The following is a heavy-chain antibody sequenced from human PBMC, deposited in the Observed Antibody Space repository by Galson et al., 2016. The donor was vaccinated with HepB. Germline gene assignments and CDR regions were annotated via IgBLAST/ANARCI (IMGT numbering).Heavy chain of an antibody. V-gene: IGHV1-69*13. D-gene: IGHD1-26*01. J-gene: IGHJ6*02. Sequence: SVKVSCKASGGTFNNSPISWVRQAPGQGLEWMGGIIPIFGTGNYAQKFQGRVTITADESTSTAYLELSSLRFEDTAVYYCARRRPGASGSFSPDYGMDVWGRGTTATVSS. CDR2: IIPIFGTG. CDR1: GGTFNNSP. CDR3: ARRRPGASGSFSPDYGMDV.